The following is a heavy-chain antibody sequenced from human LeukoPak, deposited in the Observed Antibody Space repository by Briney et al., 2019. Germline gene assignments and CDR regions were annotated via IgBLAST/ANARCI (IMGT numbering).Heavy chain of an antibody. Sequence: PGASLRLSCAASGCFLRNYAGSWVRQAPGKGLEWVSALTGSGDTTHYVDSVKGRVTIPRGNARNTLYVEMNTLRAEDTAVYYCAKWGDYDILTGYYVSDFWGQGTLVTVSS. CDR1: GCFLRNYA. D-gene: IGHD3-9*01. CDR2: LTGSGDTT. CDR3: AKWGDYDILTGYYVSDF. J-gene: IGHJ4*02. V-gene: IGHV3-23*01.